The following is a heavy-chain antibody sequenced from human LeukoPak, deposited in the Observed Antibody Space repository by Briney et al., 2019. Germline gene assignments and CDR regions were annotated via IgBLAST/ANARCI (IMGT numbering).Heavy chain of an antibody. J-gene: IGHJ4*02. V-gene: IGHV3-74*03. Sequence: AGGSLRLSCAASGFTLSTYWMHWVRQGPGKALVWVARINIDGRIITHADSVEGRFTISRDNAKNTVYLQMNDLRDEDTATYYCVRGLGDYWGQGTLVTVSS. CDR1: GFTLSTYW. CDR2: INIDGRII. D-gene: IGHD3-16*01. CDR3: VRGLGDY.